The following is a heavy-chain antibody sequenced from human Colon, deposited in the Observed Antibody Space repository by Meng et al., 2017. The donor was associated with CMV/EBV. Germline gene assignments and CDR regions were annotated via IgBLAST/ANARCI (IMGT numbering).Heavy chain of an antibody. CDR2: IRGDDGRT. CDR1: GFIFSNYA. J-gene: IGHJ4*02. Sequence: SLRLSWAGSGFIFSNYAMNWVRQAPGKGLEWVSGIRGDDGRTFYADSVKGRFTIFRDDSKKMVYLQMDSLRGEDTAVYYCAKAIDFDSWGQGTLVTVSS. D-gene: IGHD2/OR15-2a*01. CDR3: AKAIDFDS. V-gene: IGHV3-23*01.